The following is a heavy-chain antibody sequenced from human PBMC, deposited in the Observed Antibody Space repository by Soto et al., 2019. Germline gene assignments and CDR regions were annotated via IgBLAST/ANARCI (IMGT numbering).Heavy chain of an antibody. Sequence: WKTVSLTCAVYGGSFSGYYWSWIRQPPGKGLEWIGEINHSGSTNYNPSLKSRVTISVDASKNQFSLKPSSVTAADTAVYYWARLRALDGDAYYYYGMDVWGQGTTDTVSS. CDR3: ARLRALDGDAYYYYGMDV. CDR2: INHSGST. D-gene: IGHD3-10*01. CDR1: GGSFSGYY. V-gene: IGHV4-34*01. J-gene: IGHJ6*02.